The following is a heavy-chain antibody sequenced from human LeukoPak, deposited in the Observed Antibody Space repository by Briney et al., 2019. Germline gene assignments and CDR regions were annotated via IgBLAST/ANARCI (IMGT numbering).Heavy chain of an antibody. CDR3: ARLRPYCSSTSCYLYYYGMDV. CDR1: GGSFSGYY. J-gene: IGHJ6*02. Sequence: SETLSLTCAVYGGSFSGYYWSWIRQPPGKGLEWIGEINHSGSTNYNPSLKSRVTISVDTSKNQLSLKLSSVTAADTAVYYCARLRPYCSSTSCYLYYYGMDVWGQGTTITVSS. CDR2: INHSGST. V-gene: IGHV4-34*01. D-gene: IGHD2-2*01.